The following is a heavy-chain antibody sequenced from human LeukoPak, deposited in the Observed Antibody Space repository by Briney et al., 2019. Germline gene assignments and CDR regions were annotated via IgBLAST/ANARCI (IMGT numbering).Heavy chain of an antibody. CDR1: GGSFSGYY. CDR3: ARERDSYYYDSSGYTGIDY. J-gene: IGHJ4*02. V-gene: IGHV4-34*01. CDR2: INHSGST. D-gene: IGHD3-22*01. Sequence: SETLSLTCAVYGGSFSGYYWSWIRQPPGKGLEWIGEINHSGSTNYNPSLKSRVTISVDTSKNQFSLKLSSVTAADTAVYYCARERDSYYYDSSGYTGIDYWGQGTLVTVSS.